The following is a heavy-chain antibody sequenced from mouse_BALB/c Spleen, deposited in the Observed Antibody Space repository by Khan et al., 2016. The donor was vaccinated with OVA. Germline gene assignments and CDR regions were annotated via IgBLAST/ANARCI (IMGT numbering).Heavy chain of an antibody. V-gene: IGHV1-15*01. J-gene: IGHJ3*01. Sequence: QVQLQQSGAELVRPGASVTLSCKASGYTFTDYEMHWVKQTPVHGLEWIGAIDPETGVTAYNPKFKGKATLTADKSSSTAYMELRSLTSEDSAVYYCSRSTLAYWGQGTLVTVSA. CDR1: GYTFTDYE. CDR2: IDPETGVT. CDR3: SRSTLAY.